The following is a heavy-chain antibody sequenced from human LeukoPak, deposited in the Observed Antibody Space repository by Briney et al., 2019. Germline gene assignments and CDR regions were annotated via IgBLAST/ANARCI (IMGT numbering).Heavy chain of an antibody. CDR1: GFTFSSYG. CDR2: IRYDGSNK. D-gene: IGHD6-19*01. J-gene: IGHJ6*02. Sequence: GGSLRLSCAASGFTFSSYGLQWVRQAPGKGLEWVAVIRYDGSNKYYADSVKGRFTISRDNSKNTLYLQMNSLRAEDTAVYYCARAGGKAVAYYGMDVWGQGTTVTVSS. CDR3: ARAGGKAVAYYGMDV. V-gene: IGHV3-33*08.